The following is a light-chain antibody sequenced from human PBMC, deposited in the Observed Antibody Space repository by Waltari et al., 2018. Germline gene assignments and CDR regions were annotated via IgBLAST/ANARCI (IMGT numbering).Light chain of an antibody. CDR3: QQRQNWPIT. CDR2: DVS. Sequence: EIVLTQSPATLSLSPGESATLSCSASQSVSTYLVWYQQKVGQAPRLLMYDVSHRATGIPARFSGGGSGTDFTLTISSLEPEDFAVYFCQQRQNWPITFGQGTRL. CDR1: QSVSTY. V-gene: IGKV3-11*01. J-gene: IGKJ5*01.